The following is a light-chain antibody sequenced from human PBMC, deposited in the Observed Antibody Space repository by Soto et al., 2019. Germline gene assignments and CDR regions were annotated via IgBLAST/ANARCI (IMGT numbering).Light chain of an antibody. CDR2: AAS. V-gene: IGKV1-39*01. CDR3: QQSYSTPTIT. Sequence: IPMTPSPSSLSASVGDRVTITCRVSQSISSYLNWYQQKPGKAPKLLIYAASSLQSGVPSRFSGSGSGTDFTLTISSLQPEDFATYYCQQSYSTPTITFGQGTRLEI. CDR1: QSISSY. J-gene: IGKJ5*01.